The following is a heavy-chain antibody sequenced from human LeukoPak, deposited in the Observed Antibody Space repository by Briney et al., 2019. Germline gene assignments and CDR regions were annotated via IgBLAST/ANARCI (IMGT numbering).Heavy chain of an antibody. V-gene: IGHV4-38-2*02. J-gene: IGHJ4*02. D-gene: IGHD7-27*01. CDR2: INHGGST. Sequence: PSETLSLTCTVSGYSISSVYDWGWTRRPPGKGLEWIGSINHGGSTDYNPSLKSRVIMSIDTSKNHFSLKLTSVTAADTAVYYCARVGPNWGFKENFDFWGQGTPVTVSS. CDR3: ARVGPNWGFKENFDF. CDR1: GYSISSVYD.